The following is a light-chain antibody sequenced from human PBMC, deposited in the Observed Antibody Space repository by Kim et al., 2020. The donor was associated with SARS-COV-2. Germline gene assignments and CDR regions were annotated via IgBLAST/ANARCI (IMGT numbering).Light chain of an antibody. V-gene: IGKV1-27*01. J-gene: IGKJ5*01. Sequence: DIQMTQSPSSLSASVGDRVTITCRASLDINTDLAWYQQKPGKVPKVLIYDASNLYSGVPSRFSGGGSGTEFTLTISSLQPEDVATYYCQRYNVAPLTFGQGTRLEI. CDR1: LDINTD. CDR2: DAS. CDR3: QRYNVAPLT.